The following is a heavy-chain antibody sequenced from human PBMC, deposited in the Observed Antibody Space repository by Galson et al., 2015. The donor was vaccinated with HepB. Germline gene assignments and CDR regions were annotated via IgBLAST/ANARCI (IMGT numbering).Heavy chain of an antibody. Sequence: LILSCAASGFPFCSYAMSWVRQAPGKGLEWVAVISYDGSNKYYADSVKGRFTISRDNYKNTLYLQMNSMRAEDTAVYYCASARGYSYGGRPFDYWGQGTLVTVSS. V-gene: IGHV3-30*04. CDR2: ISYDGSNK. J-gene: IGHJ4*02. CDR1: GFPFCSYA. CDR3: ASARGYSYGGRPFDY. D-gene: IGHD5-18*01.